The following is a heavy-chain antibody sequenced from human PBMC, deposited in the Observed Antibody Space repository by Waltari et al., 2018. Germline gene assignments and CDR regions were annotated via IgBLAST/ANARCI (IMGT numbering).Heavy chain of an antibody. CDR1: GGSISSGGYY. Sequence: QVQLQESGPGLVKPSQTLSLTCPVSGGSISSGGYYWSWIRQHPGKGLEWIGYIYYSGSTYYNPSLKSLVTISVDTSKNQFSLKLSSVTAADTAVYYCARGRDTATYGMDVWGQGTTVTVSS. D-gene: IGHD5-18*01. CDR2: IYYSGST. J-gene: IGHJ6*02. CDR3: ARGRDTATYGMDV. V-gene: IGHV4-31*01.